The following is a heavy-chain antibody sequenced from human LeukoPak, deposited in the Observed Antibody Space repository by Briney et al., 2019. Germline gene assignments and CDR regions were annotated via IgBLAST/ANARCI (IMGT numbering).Heavy chain of an antibody. J-gene: IGHJ4*02. D-gene: IGHD2-15*01. CDR1: GGSISSGGYY. V-gene: IGHV4-31*03. Sequence: SQTLSLTCTVSGGSISSGGYYWSWIRQHPGKGLEWLGYIYYSGSTYYNPSLKSRVTISVDTSKNQLSLKLSSVTAADTAVYYCARWDRVAGTGYYFDCWGQGTLVTVSS. CDR2: IYYSGST. CDR3: ARWDRVAGTGYYFDC.